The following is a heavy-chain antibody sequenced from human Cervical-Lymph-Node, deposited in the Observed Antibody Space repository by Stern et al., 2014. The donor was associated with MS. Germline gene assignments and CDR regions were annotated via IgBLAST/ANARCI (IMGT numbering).Heavy chain of an antibody. D-gene: IGHD1-26*01. J-gene: IGHJ4*02. Sequence: MQLVESGGGVVQPGRSLRLSCAASGFVFRRYALHWVRQAPSKGLAWVALISYDGRDKYYTDSVKGRFTVSRDNSNNTVDLEMNSLRLEDTAVYYCAKGGSGSYLDWGQGSLVTVSS. CDR3: AKGGSGSYLD. CDR2: ISYDGRDK. V-gene: IGHV3-30*04. CDR1: GFVFRRYA.